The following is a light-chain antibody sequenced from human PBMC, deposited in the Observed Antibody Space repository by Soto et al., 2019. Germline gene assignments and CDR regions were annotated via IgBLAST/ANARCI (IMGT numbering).Light chain of an antibody. CDR1: SSDVGSYNL. V-gene: IGLV2-23*02. Sequence: QSVLTQPASVSGSPGQSITISCTGTSSDVGSYNLVSWYQQHPGKAPKLMIYEVSKRPSGVSNRFSGSKSGNTASLKISGLQAEDEADYYCCSYAGSSTLVFGTGTKVTVL. CDR3: CSYAGSSTLV. J-gene: IGLJ1*01. CDR2: EVS.